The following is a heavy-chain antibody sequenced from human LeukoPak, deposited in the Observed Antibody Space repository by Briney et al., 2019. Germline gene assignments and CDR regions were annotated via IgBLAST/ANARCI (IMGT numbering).Heavy chain of an antibody. Sequence: GASVKVSCKASGYTFSDYYIHWVRQAPGQGLEWMGWINTDTGNPTYAQGFTGRFVFSLDTSVSTAYLQISSLNAEDTAVYYCARQGPGYCGTTSCYGVDYWGQGTLVAVSS. V-gene: IGHV7-4-1*02. CDR2: INTDTGNP. CDR3: ARQGPGYCGTTSCYGVDY. CDR1: GYTFSDYY. D-gene: IGHD2-2*01. J-gene: IGHJ4*02.